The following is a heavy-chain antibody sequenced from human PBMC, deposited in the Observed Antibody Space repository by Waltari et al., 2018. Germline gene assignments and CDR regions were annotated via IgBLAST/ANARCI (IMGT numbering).Heavy chain of an antibody. D-gene: IGHD6-13*01. J-gene: IGHJ3*02. V-gene: IGHV1-69*14. CDR1: GGTFSSYA. CDR3: AAGVASAGQNAFDI. CDR2: IITILGNA. Sequence: QVKLVQSVAEVKKPGSSVRVSCKASGGTFSSYAISWVRQAPGQVLESMGGIITILGNADYAPTLLGTVSSTADNSTTTDYMELSSLRSAVTTLYYCAAGVASAGQNAFDIWGQGTMFTVSS.